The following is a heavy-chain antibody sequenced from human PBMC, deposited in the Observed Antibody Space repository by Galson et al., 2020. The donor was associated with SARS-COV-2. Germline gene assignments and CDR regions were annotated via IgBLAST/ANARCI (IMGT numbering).Heavy chain of an antibody. CDR2: IYSGGST. CDR3: ARSYGDYFLDY. J-gene: IGHJ4*02. CDR1: GFTVSSNY. V-gene: IGHV3-53*04. D-gene: IGHD4-17*01. Sequence: QAGGSLRLSCAASGFTVSSNYMSWVRQAPGKGLEWVSVIYSGGSTYYADSVKGRFTISRHNSKNTLYLQMNSLRAEDTAVYYCARSYGDYFLDYWGQGTLVTVSS.